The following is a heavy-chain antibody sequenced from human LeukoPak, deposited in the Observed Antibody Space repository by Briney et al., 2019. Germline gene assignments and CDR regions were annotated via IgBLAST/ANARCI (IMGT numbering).Heavy chain of an antibody. V-gene: IGHV1-8*01. D-gene: IGHD4-17*01. J-gene: IGHJ3*02. CDR2: MNPNSGNT. CDR3: ARVLSPLYYYGDYDAFDI. Sequence: ASVKVSCKASGYTFTSYDINWVRQATGQGLEWMGWMNPNSGNTGYAQKFQGRVTMTRNTSISTAYMELSSLRSEDTAVYYCARVLSPLYYYGDYDAFDIWGQGTMVTVSS. CDR1: GYTFTSYD.